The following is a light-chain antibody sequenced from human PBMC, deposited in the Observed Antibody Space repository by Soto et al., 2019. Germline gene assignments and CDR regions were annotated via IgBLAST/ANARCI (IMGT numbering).Light chain of an antibody. CDR2: GNS. CDR1: GSNIGAGYD. J-gene: IGLJ1*01. V-gene: IGLV1-40*01. Sequence: QSVLTQPPSVSGAPGQRVTISCTGSGSNIGAGYDVHWYQQLPGTAPKLLIFGNSNRPSGVPDRFSGSKSGTSASLAITGLQAEDEADYYCQSYDSSLSGYVFGTGTKVTVL. CDR3: QSYDSSLSGYV.